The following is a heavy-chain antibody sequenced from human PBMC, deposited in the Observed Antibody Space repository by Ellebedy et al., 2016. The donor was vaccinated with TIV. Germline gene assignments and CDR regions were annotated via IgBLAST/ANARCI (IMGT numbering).Heavy chain of an antibody. J-gene: IGHJ6*03. CDR3: ATRDYDLWSGVSYYYYMDV. D-gene: IGHD3-3*01. Sequence: GESLKISXAASGFTVSSNYMSWVRQAPGKGLEWVSVIYSSGSTFYADSVKGRFTISRDNSKNTLYLQMNSLRAEDTAVYYCATRDYDLWSGVSYYYYMDVWGKGTTVTVSS. V-gene: IGHV3-53*01. CDR2: IYSSGST. CDR1: GFTVSSNY.